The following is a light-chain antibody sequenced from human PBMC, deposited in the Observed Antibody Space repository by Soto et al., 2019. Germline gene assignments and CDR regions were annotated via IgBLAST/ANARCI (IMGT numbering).Light chain of an antibody. CDR1: QSVSID. V-gene: IGKV3-15*01. J-gene: IGKJ1*01. CDR2: GAS. Sequence: EIMMTQSPATVPVTQGERVTLSCRASQSVSIDLAWYQQKPGQAPRLLIYGASTRATDIPPSFTGSGSGTEFTLTISSLQSEDIAVYYCQQYNKWPQTFGQGTKVDI. CDR3: QQYNKWPQT.